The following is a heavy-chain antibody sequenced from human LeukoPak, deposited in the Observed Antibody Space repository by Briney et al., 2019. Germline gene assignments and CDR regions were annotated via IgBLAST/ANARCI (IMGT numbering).Heavy chain of an antibody. J-gene: IGHJ5*02. CDR1: GFTFSSYA. CDR3: AKDAGYSGSFNWFDP. V-gene: IGHV3-23*01. Sequence: GGSLRLSCAASGFTFSSYAMSWVRQAPGKGLEWVSAISGSGGSTYYADSVKGRFTISRVNSKNTLYLQMNSLRAEDTAVYYCAKDAGYSGSFNWFDPWGQGTLVTVSS. CDR2: ISGSGGST. D-gene: IGHD1-26*01.